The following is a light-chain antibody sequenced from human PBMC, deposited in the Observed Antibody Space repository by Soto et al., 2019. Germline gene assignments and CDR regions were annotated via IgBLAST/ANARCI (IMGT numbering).Light chain of an antibody. V-gene: IGLV1-40*01. CDR2: ANT. J-gene: IGLJ2*01. CDR1: SSYIGAGYD. Sequence: QSVLTQPPSVSGAPGQRVTISCTGSSSYIGAGYDVHWYQQLPGTAPKLLIYANTNRPSGVPDRFSGSKSGTSASLAITGFQAEDEADYYCQSYDDSLGGHVIFGGGTQLTVL. CDR3: QSYDDSLGGHVI.